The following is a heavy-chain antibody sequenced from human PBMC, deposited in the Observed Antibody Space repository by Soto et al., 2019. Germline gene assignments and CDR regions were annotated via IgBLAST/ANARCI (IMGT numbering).Heavy chain of an antibody. CDR3: ARSSLYYYYGMDV. J-gene: IGHJ6*02. CDR1: GGCLSGYY. CDR2: INHSGST. V-gene: IGHV4-34*01. Sequence: ELLSLTFAVYGGCLSGYYWGWIRQPPGKGLELIGEINHSGSTNYNPSLKSRVTISVDTSKNQLYLKMSSVTAADTAVYYWARSSLYYYYGMDVWGQGTTVTVSS. D-gene: IGHD6-6*01.